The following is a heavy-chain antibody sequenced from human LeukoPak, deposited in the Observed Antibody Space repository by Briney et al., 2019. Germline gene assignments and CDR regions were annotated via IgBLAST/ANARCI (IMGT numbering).Heavy chain of an antibody. CDR1: GFTVSSNY. Sequence: GGSLRLSCAASGFTVSSNYMSWVRQAPGKGLEWVSVIYSGGVTNYADSVKGRFTISRDNSKNTLYLQMNSLRAEDTAVYYCTRNPYGDYNFDYWGQGTLVTVPS. CDR3: TRNPYGDYNFDY. D-gene: IGHD4-17*01. CDR2: IYSGGVT. V-gene: IGHV3-66*02. J-gene: IGHJ4*02.